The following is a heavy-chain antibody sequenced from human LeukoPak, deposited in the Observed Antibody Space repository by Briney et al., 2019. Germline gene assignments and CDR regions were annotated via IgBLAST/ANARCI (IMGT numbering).Heavy chain of an antibody. V-gene: IGHV1-2*06. D-gene: IGHD2-2*01. CDR1: GYTFTGYA. J-gene: IGHJ5*02. CDR3: ARLGYCSSTSCSGTDWFDP. CDR2: INPNSGGT. Sequence: ASVKVSCKASGYTFTGYAMNWVRQAPGQGLEWMGRINPNSGGTNYAQKFQGRVTMTRDTSISTAYMELSRLRSDDTAVYYCARLGYCSSTSCSGTDWFDPWGQGTLVTVSS.